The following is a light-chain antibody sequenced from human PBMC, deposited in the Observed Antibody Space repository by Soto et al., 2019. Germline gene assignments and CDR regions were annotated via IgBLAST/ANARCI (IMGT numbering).Light chain of an antibody. Sequence: QSVLTQPPSVSATPGQKVTISCSGSSFNIGNNYVSWYQQLPGTAPKLLIYDNNKRPSGIPDRFSGSKSVTSATLDITGLQTGEEADYYCRTWDLGLSTVVFGGGTTLTDL. CDR3: RTWDLGLSTVV. CDR2: DNN. V-gene: IGLV1-51*01. J-gene: IGLJ2*01. CDR1: SFNIGNNY.